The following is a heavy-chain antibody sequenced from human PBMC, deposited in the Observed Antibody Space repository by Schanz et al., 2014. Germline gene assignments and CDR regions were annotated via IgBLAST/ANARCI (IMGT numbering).Heavy chain of an antibody. CDR1: GGTFTSYA. CDR3: ATIGVNDYWRFGLDL. V-gene: IGHV1-69*04. J-gene: IGHJ6*02. CDR2: IIPIGDIT. Sequence: QVQLVQSGAEVRKPGSSVRVSCKASGGTFTSYAFSWVRQAPGQGLEWMGRIIPIGDITNYAQKFLGRVMISADKSTSTAYMELKSLRSADTAVYYCATIGVNDYWRFGLDLWGQGTTVTFSS. D-gene: IGHD3-16*01.